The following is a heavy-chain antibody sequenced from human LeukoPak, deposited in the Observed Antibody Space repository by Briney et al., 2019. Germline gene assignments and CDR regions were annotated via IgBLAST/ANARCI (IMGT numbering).Heavy chain of an antibody. V-gene: IGHV4-38-2*02. Sequence: PSETLSLTCTVSGGSISSAYYWGWIRQPPGKGLEWIGSIYHSGSTYYNPSLKSRVTISVDTSKNQFSLKLSSVTAADTAVYYCARDLIEWELMYFDYWGQETLATASS. CDR2: IYHSGST. D-gene: IGHD1-26*01. J-gene: IGHJ4*02. CDR1: GGSISSAYY. CDR3: ARDLIEWELMYFDY.